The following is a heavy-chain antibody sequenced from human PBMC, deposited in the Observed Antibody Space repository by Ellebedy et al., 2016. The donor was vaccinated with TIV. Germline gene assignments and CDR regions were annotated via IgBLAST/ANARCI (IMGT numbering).Heavy chain of an antibody. D-gene: IGHD3-3*02. CDR2: VIPLFGTA. CDR1: GGSFGASS. Sequence: ASVKVSCXASGGSFGASSVNWVRQAPGQGLQWVGGVIPLFGTAHYGQGFQDRVTISADESTDTVYMEFISLRSDDTAVYFCGGAILETTVVDLWGQGTQVTVSS. CDR3: GGAILETTVVDL. V-gene: IGHV1-69*13. J-gene: IGHJ5*02.